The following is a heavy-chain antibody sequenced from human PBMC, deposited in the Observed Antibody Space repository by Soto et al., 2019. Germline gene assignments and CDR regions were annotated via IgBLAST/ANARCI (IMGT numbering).Heavy chain of an antibody. CDR2: IYYSGST. Sequence: QLQLQESGPGLVKPSETLSLTCTVSGGSISSSSYYWGWIRQPPGKGLEWIGSIYYSGSTYYNPSLKSRVTISVDTSKNQFSLKLSSVTAADTAVYYCARQNSSGWYGVPWLHAFDIWGQGTMVTVSS. CDR3: ARQNSSGWYGVPWLHAFDI. V-gene: IGHV4-39*01. J-gene: IGHJ3*02. CDR1: GGSISSSSYY. D-gene: IGHD6-19*01.